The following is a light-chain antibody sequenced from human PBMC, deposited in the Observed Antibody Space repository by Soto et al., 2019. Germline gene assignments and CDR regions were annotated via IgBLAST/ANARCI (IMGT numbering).Light chain of an antibody. CDR2: DAS. CDR1: QSVRSNY. CDR3: QQYGSSPLT. Sequence: EIVLTQSPDTLSLSPGERATLSCRASQSVRSNYLAWYQQKPGQAPRFLIYDASSRATGIPDRFSGSGSGTELTLTISRLEHEDFAVYYCQQYGSSPLTFGGGTKVEIK. J-gene: IGKJ4*01. V-gene: IGKV3-20*01.